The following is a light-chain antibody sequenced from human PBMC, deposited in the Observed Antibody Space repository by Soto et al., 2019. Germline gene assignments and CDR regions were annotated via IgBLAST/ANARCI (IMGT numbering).Light chain of an antibody. CDR2: GTS. J-gene: IGKJ2*01. Sequence: EIVLTQSPGTLSLSPGERATLSCRASQSVRNNSLAWYQQQPGQAPRLLIFGTSSRAAGIPARVSGSGSGTDSPLTINRLDPEDSSVYFCPKYGYGADTFGQGTKLEIK. CDR3: PKYGYGADT. CDR1: QSVRNNS. V-gene: IGKV3-20*01.